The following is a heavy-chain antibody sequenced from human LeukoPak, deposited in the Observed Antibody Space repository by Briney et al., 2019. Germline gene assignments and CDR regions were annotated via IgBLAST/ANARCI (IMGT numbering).Heavy chain of an antibody. D-gene: IGHD6-6*01. V-gene: IGHV3-23*01. CDR1: GFTLSNYA. Sequence: GGSLRLSCAASGFTLSNYAMSWVRQAPGKGLEWVSIISLTGGSTYYADSVKGRFTISRDNSKNTLYLHINSLRAEDTARYYCVRRGSYFDYWGQGTLVAVSS. CDR2: ISLTGGST. J-gene: IGHJ4*02. CDR3: VRRGSYFDY.